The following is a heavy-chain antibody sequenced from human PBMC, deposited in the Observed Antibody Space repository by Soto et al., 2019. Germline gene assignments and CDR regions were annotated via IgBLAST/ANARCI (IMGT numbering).Heavy chain of an antibody. CDR1: GYTFTSCG. Sequence: ASVKVSCKASGYTFTSCGISWVLQAPGQGLEWMGWISAYNGNTNYAQKLQGRVAMTTDTSTSTAYMELRSLRSDDTAVYYCARASGSSYWFDPWGQGTLVTVSS. CDR3: ARASGSSYWFDP. V-gene: IGHV1-18*01. J-gene: IGHJ5*02. CDR2: ISAYNGNT. D-gene: IGHD1-26*01.